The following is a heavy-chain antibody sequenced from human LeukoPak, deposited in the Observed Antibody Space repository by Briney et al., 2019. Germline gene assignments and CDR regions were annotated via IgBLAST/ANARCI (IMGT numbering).Heavy chain of an antibody. CDR1: GGSISSSSYY. CDR2: IYYSGST. D-gene: IGHD3-10*01. J-gene: IGHJ2*01. Sequence: SETLSLTCTVSGGSISSSSYYWGWIRQPPGKGLEWIGSIYYSGSTYYNPSLKSRVTISVDTSKNQFSLKLSSVTAADTAVYYCARVSGGVRGVMYWYFDLWGRGTLVTVSS. CDR3: ARVSGGVRGVMYWYFDL. V-gene: IGHV4-39*07.